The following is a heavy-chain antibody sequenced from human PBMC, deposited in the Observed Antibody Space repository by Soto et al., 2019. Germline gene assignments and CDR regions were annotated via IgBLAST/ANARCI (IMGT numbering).Heavy chain of an antibody. Sequence: QAQLQESCPGLMRPSGTLSLTCTGSRFSVTNNKYWNWVRQFPGKAPAWIGEIYHSGATYYNPSLRCQASISMDKSKKQISLNLTSVTAADTAVYYCARDSRYCTDRGCSIMRDAFDVWGQGTLVTVSS. CDR1: RFSVTNNKY. V-gene: IGHV4-4*02. CDR3: ARDSRYCTDRGCSIMRDAFDV. J-gene: IGHJ3*01. CDR2: IYHSGAT. D-gene: IGHD2-15*01.